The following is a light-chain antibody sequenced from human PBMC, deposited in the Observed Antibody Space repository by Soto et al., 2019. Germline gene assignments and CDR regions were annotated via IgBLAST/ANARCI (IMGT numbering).Light chain of an antibody. CDR2: SNN. J-gene: IGLJ1*01. Sequence: QSVLTQPPSASGTPGQRVTISCSGSSSNIGSNTVNWYQQLPGTAPKLLIYSNNQRPSGVPDRFSGSTSGTSAFLVISGLLSEDEPVYYSAAWDDSLNGFYVFGPGTKLTVL. CDR1: SSNIGSNT. CDR3: AAWDDSLNGFYV. V-gene: IGLV1-44*01.